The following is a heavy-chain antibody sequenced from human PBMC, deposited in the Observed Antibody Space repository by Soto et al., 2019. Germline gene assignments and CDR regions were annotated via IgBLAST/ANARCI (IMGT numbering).Heavy chain of an antibody. D-gene: IGHD1-26*01. V-gene: IGHV1-69*01. CDR3: ARESGVGARPTDY. Sequence: QVQLVQSGAEVKKPGSSVKVSCKASGGTFSSYAISWVRQAPGQGLEWMGGIIPIFGTANYAQKFQGRVTXTXXXXXXTAYMELSSLRSEDTAVYYCARESGVGARPTDYWGQGTLVTVSS. CDR2: IIPIFGTA. J-gene: IGHJ4*02. CDR1: GGTFSSYA.